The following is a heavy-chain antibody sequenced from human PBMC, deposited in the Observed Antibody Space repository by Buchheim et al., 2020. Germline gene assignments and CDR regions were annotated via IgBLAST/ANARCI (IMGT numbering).Heavy chain of an antibody. Sequence: QLQLQESGPGLVKPSETLSLTCTVSGGSISSSSYYWGWIRQPPGKGLEWIGSLYYSGSTYYNPSLKSRVTLSVDTSKNHFSLKLSSVTAADTAVYYCARTQVVAATLIDYWGQGTL. D-gene: IGHD2-15*01. V-gene: IGHV4-39*01. CDR1: GGSISSSSYY. CDR2: LYYSGST. J-gene: IGHJ4*02. CDR3: ARTQVVAATLIDY.